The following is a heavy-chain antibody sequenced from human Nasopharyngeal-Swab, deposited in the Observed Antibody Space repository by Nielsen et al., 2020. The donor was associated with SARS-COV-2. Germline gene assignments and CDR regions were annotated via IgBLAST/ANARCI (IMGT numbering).Heavy chain of an antibody. CDR1: GGSISSSSYY. J-gene: IGHJ4*02. Sequence: GSLRLSCTVSGGSISSSSYYWGWIRQPPGKGLEWIGSIYYSGSTYYNPSLKSRVTISVDTSKNQFSLKLSSVTAADTAVYYCARGERGYSYGLLDYWGQGTLVTVSS. CDR3: ARGERGYSYGLLDY. CDR2: IYYSGST. D-gene: IGHD5-18*01. V-gene: IGHV4-39*07.